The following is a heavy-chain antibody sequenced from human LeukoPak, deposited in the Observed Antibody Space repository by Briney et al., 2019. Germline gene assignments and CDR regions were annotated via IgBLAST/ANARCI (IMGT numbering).Heavy chain of an antibody. D-gene: IGHD3/OR15-3a*01. J-gene: IGHJ4*02. Sequence: SETLSLTCTVSGGSISNSYWGWIRQPPGKGLEWIGSIYYTGNTYYNASLKSRVTISIDTSKNQISLRLTSVTATDTAMYYCARQTGSGLFTLPGGQGTLVTVSS. CDR2: IYYTGNT. V-gene: IGHV4-39*01. CDR1: GGSISNSY. CDR3: ARQTGSGLFTLP.